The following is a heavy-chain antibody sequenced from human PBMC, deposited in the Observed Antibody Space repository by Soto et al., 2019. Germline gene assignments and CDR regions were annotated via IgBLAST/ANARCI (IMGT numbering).Heavy chain of an antibody. D-gene: IGHD3-3*01. CDR1: GYTFTSYG. CDR2: ISAYNGNT. CDR3: ARDASSYYDFWSTIDYYGMDV. J-gene: IGHJ6*02. Sequence: QVQLVQSGAEVKKPGASVKVSCKASGYTFTSYGISWVRQAPGQGLEWMGWISAYNGNTNYAQKLQGRVTMTTDTSTSKAYMELRSLRSDDTAVYSCARDASSYYDFWSTIDYYGMDVWGQGTTVTVSS. V-gene: IGHV1-18*01.